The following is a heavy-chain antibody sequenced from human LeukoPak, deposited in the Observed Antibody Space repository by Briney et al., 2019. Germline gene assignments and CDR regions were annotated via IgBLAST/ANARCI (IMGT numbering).Heavy chain of an antibody. CDR3: ARGASSSSWSLPYYYGMDV. Sequence: ASVKVSCKASGYTLTGYYMHWVRQAPGQGLEWMGWINPNSGGTNYAQKFQGRVTMTRDTSISTAYMELSRLRSDDTAVYYCARGASSSSWSLPYYYGMDVWGQGTTVTVSS. CDR1: GYTLTGYY. V-gene: IGHV1-2*02. J-gene: IGHJ6*02. CDR2: INPNSGGT. D-gene: IGHD6-13*01.